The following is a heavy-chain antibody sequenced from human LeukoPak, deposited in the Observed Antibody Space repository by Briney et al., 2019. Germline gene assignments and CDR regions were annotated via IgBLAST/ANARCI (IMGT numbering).Heavy chain of an antibody. Sequence: GGSLRLSCAASGFTFDDYAMHWVRQAPGKGLEWVSVIYSGGSTYYADSVKGRFTISRDNSKNTLYLQMNSLRAEDTAVYYCARYPDTLPGYWGQGTLVTVSS. CDR1: GFTFDDYA. J-gene: IGHJ4*02. V-gene: IGHV3-53*01. D-gene: IGHD5-18*01. CDR3: ARYPDTLPGY. CDR2: IYSGGST.